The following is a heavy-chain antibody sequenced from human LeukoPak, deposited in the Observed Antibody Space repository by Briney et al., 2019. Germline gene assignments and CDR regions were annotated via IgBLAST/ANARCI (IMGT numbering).Heavy chain of an antibody. CDR3: AKDGAQYSSGPECDP. CDR1: GLHFSGTA. D-gene: IGHD6-19*01. J-gene: IGHJ5*02. Sequence: GGSLRLSCAASGLHFSGTAMSWVRQAPGKGLEWVSATSHDGMNAYYADSVKGRFTISRDNSKKTVSLEMSSLTAADTGVYYCAKDGAQYSSGPECDPRGQGALVTVSP. V-gene: IGHV3-23*01. CDR2: TSHDGMNA.